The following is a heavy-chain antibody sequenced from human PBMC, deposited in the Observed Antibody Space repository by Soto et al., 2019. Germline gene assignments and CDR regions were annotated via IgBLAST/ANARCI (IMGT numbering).Heavy chain of an antibody. Sequence: ASVKVSCKASGYTFSSIGISWVRQAPGQGLEWMGWIRPHNGNTYYAQRLQGRVTMTTDTSTSTAYMELRSLRSDDTAVYYCARDLDGSGNYYTDYWGQGTLVTVSS. CDR1: GYTFSSIG. CDR3: ARDLDGSGNYYTDY. V-gene: IGHV1-18*01. CDR2: IRPHNGNT. J-gene: IGHJ4*02. D-gene: IGHD3-10*01.